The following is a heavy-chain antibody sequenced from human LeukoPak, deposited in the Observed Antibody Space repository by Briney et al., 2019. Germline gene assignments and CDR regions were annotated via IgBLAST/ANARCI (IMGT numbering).Heavy chain of an antibody. CDR1: GYTFTSYD. CDR2: INAGNGNT. D-gene: IGHD3-22*01. Sequence: ASVKVSCKASGYTFTSYDINWVRQATGQGLEWMGWINAGNGNTKYSQKFQGRVTITRDTSASTAYMELSSLRSEDTAVYYCALERGYYDSSGYYHYYYGMDVWGQGTTVTVSS. V-gene: IGHV1-3*01. CDR3: ALERGYYDSSGYYHYYYGMDV. J-gene: IGHJ6*02.